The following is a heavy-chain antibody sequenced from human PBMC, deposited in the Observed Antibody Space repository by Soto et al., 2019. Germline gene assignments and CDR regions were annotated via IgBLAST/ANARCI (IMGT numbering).Heavy chain of an antibody. V-gene: IGHV3-30-3*01. Sequence: GGSLRLSCAASGFTFSSYAMHWVRQAPGKGLEWVAVISYDGSNKYYADSVKGRFTISRDNSKNTLYLQMNSLRAEDTAVYYCARVPYYYDSSGRVGWGQGTLVTVSS. D-gene: IGHD3-22*01. CDR3: ARVPYYYDSSGRVG. J-gene: IGHJ4*02. CDR1: GFTFSSYA. CDR2: ISYDGSNK.